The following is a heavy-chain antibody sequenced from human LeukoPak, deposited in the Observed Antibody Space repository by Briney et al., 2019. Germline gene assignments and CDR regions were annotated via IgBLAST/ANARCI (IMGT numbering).Heavy chain of an antibody. CDR2: IYHSGST. V-gene: IGHV4-59*12. D-gene: IGHD2-2*01. Sequence: SETLSLTCTVSGGSISSYYWSWIRQPPGKGLEWIGYIYHSGSTHYNPSLKSRVTISVDRSKNQFSLKLSSVTAADTAVYYCARELRYCSSTSCYQHWGQGTLVTVSS. J-gene: IGHJ1*01. CDR1: GGSISSYY. CDR3: ARELRYCSSTSCYQH.